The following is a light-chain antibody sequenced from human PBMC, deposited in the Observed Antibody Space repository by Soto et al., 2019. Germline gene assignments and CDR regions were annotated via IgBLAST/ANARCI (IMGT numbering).Light chain of an antibody. Sequence: QSVLTQPPSVSGAPGQRVTISCTGSSSNIGAGYDVHWYQQLPGTAPKLLIYGNSNRPSGVPDRFSGSKSGTSASLAITGRQAEDEADYYCQSYDRSLRGYVFGTGTKVTVL. J-gene: IGLJ1*01. V-gene: IGLV1-40*01. CDR3: QSYDRSLRGYV. CDR1: SSNIGAGYD. CDR2: GNS.